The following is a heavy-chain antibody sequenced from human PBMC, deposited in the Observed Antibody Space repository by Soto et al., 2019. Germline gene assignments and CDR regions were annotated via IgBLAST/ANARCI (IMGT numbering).Heavy chain of an antibody. CDR3: ARVRGHGFDF. D-gene: IGHD3-10*01. V-gene: IGHV4-31*03. CDR1: GDSINNADYY. J-gene: IGHJ3*01. CDR2: IYYSGTT. Sequence: QVQLQESGPGLVKPSQTLSLNCSVSGDSINNADYYWSWIRQHAGQGLEWIGYIYYSGTTYYNPSRKSRVTISMDTSKNQFSLEMSSVTAADTAVYYCARVRGHGFDFRGQGTMVTVSS.